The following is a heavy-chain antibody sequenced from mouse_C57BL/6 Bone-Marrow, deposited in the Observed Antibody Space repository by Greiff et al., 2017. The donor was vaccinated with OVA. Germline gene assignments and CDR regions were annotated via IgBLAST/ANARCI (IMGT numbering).Heavy chain of an antibody. J-gene: IGHJ2*01. Sequence: VQRVESGPELVKPGASVKISCKASGYSFTSYYIHWVKQRPGQGLEWIGWIYPGSGNTKYNEKFKGKATLTADTSSSTAYMQLSSLTSEDSAVYYCARVGLYYFDYWGQGTTLTVSS. CDR3: ARVGLYYFDY. V-gene: IGHV1-66*01. CDR1: GYSFTSYY. CDR2: IYPGSGNT.